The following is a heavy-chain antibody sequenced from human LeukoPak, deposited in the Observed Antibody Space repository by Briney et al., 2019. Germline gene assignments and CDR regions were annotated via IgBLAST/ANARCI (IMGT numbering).Heavy chain of an antibody. CDR1: GFTFTNYA. CDR2: TTARGDSP. V-gene: IGHV3-23*01. Sequence: PGGSLRLSCVASGFTFTNYAMSWVRQAPGKGLEWVSVTTARGDSPYYADSVKGRFTIPRDNSKNTLYLQMSSLRAEDTAVYYCAKIRAGYIPDAFDVWGQGTMVTVSS. J-gene: IGHJ3*01. CDR3: AKIRAGYIPDAFDV. D-gene: IGHD5-24*01.